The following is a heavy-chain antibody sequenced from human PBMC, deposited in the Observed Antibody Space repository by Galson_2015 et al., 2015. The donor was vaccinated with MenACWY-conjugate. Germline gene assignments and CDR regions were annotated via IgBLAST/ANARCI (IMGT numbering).Heavy chain of an antibody. CDR2: ISGSGGST. J-gene: IGHJ4*02. V-gene: IGHV3-23*01. CDR3: AKDMGALGGSDY. Sequence: SLRLSCAASGFTFSSYAMSWVRQAPGKGLEWVSAISGSGGSTYYADSVKGRFTISRDDSKNTLHLQMNSLRAEDTAVYYCAKDMGALGGSDYWGQGTLVTVSS. D-gene: IGHD1-26*01. CDR1: GFTFSSYA.